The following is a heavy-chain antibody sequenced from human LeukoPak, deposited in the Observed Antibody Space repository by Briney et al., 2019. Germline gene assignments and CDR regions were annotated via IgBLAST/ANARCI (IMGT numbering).Heavy chain of an antibody. D-gene: IGHD4-4*01. J-gene: IGHJ6*02. CDR3: ARYSNYFYGMDV. Sequence: SETLSLTCTVSGGSISSGGYYWSWIRQHPGKGLEWIGYIHYSGSTYYNPSLKSRVTISVDTSKNQFSLKLSSVTAADTAVYYCARYSNYFYGMDVWGQGTTVTVSS. CDR2: IHYSGST. CDR1: GGSISSGGYY. V-gene: IGHV4-31*03.